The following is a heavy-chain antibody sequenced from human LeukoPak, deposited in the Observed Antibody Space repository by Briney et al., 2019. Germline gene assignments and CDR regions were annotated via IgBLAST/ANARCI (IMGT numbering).Heavy chain of an antibody. CDR1: GYTFTSYE. CDR2: MNPNSGNT. D-gene: IGHD4-17*01. CDR3: ALEPNGDYVRWFDP. J-gene: IGHJ5*02. V-gene: IGHV1-8*01. Sequence: ASVKVSCKASGYTFTSYEINWVRQATGQGLEWMGWMNPNSGNTGYAQKFQGRVTMTRNTSISTAYMELSSLRSEDTAVYYCALEPNGDYVRWFDPWGQGTLVTVSS.